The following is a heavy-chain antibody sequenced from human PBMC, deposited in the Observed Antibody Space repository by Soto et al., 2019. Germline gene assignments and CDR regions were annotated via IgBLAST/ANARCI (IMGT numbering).Heavy chain of an antibody. Sequence: PGGSLRLSCAASGFTFDDYAMHWVRQAPGKGLEWVSGISWNSGSIGYADSVKGRFTISRDNAKNSLYLQMNSLRAEDAAVYYCAKGGYYAASWGQGALVTVSS. CDR2: ISWNSGSI. CDR3: AKGGYYAAS. CDR1: GFTFDDYA. D-gene: IGHD3-3*01. V-gene: IGHV3-9*01. J-gene: IGHJ5*02.